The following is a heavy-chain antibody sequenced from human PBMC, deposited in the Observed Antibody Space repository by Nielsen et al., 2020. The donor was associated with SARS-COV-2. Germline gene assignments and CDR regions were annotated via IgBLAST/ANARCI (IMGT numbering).Heavy chain of an antibody. J-gene: IGHJ3*02. CDR3: ARDYFGDYLDGFDI. V-gene: IGHV4-59*01. Sequence: SETLSLTCTVSGGSISNYYWTWIRQTPGKGLEWIGNVYYSGTTNYNPSLKSRVTISLDTSRKQFFLNLTSVTAADRAVYYCARDYFGDYLDGFDIWGQGKTVTVSS. D-gene: IGHD4-17*01. CDR1: GGSISNYY. CDR2: VYYSGTT.